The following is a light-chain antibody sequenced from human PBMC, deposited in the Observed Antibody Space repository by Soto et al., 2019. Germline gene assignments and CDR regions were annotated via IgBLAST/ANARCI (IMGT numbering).Light chain of an antibody. J-gene: IGKJ5*01. CDR2: DAS. CDR1: QSVSSY. CDR3: QQRSNWPPT. Sequence: EIVVALSPPPVSVSTGERATLSCRASQSVSSYLAWYQQKPGQAPRLLIYDASNRATGIPARFSGSGSGTDFTTTISSRVDDDYVVYYCQQRSNWPPTFGQGTRVEI. V-gene: IGKV3-11*01.